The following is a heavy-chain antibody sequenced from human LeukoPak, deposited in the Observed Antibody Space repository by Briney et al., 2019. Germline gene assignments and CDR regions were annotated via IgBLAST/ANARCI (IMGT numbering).Heavy chain of an antibody. CDR1: GGTFSSYA. Sequence: EASVKVSCKASGGTFSSYAISWVRQAPGQGLEWMGGIIPIFGTANYAQKFQGRVTITTDESTSTAYMELSSPRSEDTAVYYCARGNAYDYAFVYWGQGTLVTVSS. CDR3: ARGNAYDYAFVY. D-gene: IGHD4-17*01. V-gene: IGHV1-69*05. J-gene: IGHJ4*02. CDR2: IIPIFGTA.